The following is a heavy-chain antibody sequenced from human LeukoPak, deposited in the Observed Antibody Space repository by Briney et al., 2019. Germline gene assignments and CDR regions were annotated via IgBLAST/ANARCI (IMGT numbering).Heavy chain of an antibody. CDR1: GYTFTSYG. Sequence: GASVKVSCKASGYTFTSYGISWVRQAPGQGLEWMGWISAYNGNTNYAQKLQGRVTMTTDTSTSTAYMELGSLRSDDTAVYYCARDDNWNVYYYYYYGMDVWGQGTTVTVSS. J-gene: IGHJ6*02. CDR2: ISAYNGNT. D-gene: IGHD1-20*01. CDR3: ARDDNWNVYYYYYYGMDV. V-gene: IGHV1-18*01.